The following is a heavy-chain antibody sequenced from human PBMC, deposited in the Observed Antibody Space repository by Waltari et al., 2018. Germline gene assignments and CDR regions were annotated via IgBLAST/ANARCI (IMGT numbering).Heavy chain of an antibody. D-gene: IGHD2-2*02. J-gene: IGHJ4*02. CDR2: ISFDSMNK. Sequence: LVESGGGVVQPGGSLRLSCAASGFGFSLYGVHWVRQAPGEGLEWVAYISFDSMNKDYADSVEGRFTSSRDNSDSMLHLHMSGLRKEDTAVYYCARDLYTYGPLEYYGGQGAPVTV. V-gene: IGHV3-30*15. CDR3: ARDLYTYGPLEYY. CDR1: GFGFSLYG.